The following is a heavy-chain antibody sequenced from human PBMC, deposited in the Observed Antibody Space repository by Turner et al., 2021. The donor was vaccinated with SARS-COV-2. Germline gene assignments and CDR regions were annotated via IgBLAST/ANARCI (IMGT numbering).Heavy chain of an antibody. V-gene: IGHV1-46*01. J-gene: IGHJ6*02. CDR3: ARDHRPVVVPAAKRAGSYYYGMDV. CDR2: CNPSGGGT. CDR1: GYTFSNYY. D-gene: IGHD2-2*01. Sequence: QVQLVQSGAEAKKPGASVKISCRTSGYTFSNYYIHWVRQAPGQGLEWMGICNPSGGGTSYAQNFQGRLTMTSDTSTSTVYMELSSLGSEDTAVYYCARDHRPVVVPAAKRAGSYYYGMDVWGQGTTVTVSS.